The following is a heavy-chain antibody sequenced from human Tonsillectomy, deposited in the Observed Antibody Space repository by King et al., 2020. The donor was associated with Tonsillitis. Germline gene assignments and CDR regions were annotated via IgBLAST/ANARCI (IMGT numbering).Heavy chain of an antibody. J-gene: IGHJ5*02. CDR2: LYSVGRT. D-gene: IGHD6-6*01. V-gene: IGHV3-66*01. Sequence: VQLVESGGGLVQPGGSLRLSCAASELTVSSNYMTWVRQAPGKGLEWVSVLYSVGRTWSSGSVKGGFTISRDNSKNTLYLEMNSLRADDTAVYYCARDLSLTARPNWFDPWGQGTLVTVSS. CDR3: ARDLSLTARPNWFDP. CDR1: ELTVSSNY.